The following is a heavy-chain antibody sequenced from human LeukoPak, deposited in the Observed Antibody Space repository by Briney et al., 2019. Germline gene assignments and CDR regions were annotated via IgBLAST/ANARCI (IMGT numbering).Heavy chain of an antibody. CDR3: ARVGALSSSWLLY. CDR2: ISGSGGST. J-gene: IGHJ4*02. D-gene: IGHD6-13*01. Sequence: GGSLRLSCAASGFTFSSYGMSWVRQAPGKGLEWVSAISGSGGSTYYADSVKGRFTISRDNAKNSLYLQMNSLRAEDTAVYFCARVGALSSSWLLYWGQGTLVTVSS. CDR1: GFTFSSYG. V-gene: IGHV3-23*01.